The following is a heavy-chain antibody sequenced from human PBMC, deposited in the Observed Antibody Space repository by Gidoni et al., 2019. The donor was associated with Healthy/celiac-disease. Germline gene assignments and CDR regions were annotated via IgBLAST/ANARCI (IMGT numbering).Heavy chain of an antibody. V-gene: IGHV3-73*02. CDR3: TIAVAGPQVL. D-gene: IGHD6-19*01. CDR2: IRSKANSYAT. Sequence: EVQLVESGGGLVQPGGSLKLSCAASGFTFSGSAMHWVRQASGKGLEWVGRIRSKANSYATAYAASVKGRFTISRDDSKNTAYLQMNSLKTEDTAVYYCTIAVAGPQVLWGQGTLVTVSS. CDR1: GFTFSGSA. J-gene: IGHJ4*02.